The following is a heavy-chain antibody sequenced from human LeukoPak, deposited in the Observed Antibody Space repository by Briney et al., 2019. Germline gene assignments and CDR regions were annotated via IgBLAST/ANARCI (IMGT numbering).Heavy chain of an antibody. CDR3: ARILSRNYYDSSGYLDY. CDR1: GFSLSTSGMC. V-gene: IGHV2-70*01. J-gene: IGHJ4*02. CDR2: IDWDDDK. D-gene: IGHD3-22*01. Sequence: ESGPALVKPTQTLTLTCTFSGFSLSTSGMCVSSIRQPPGKALEWLALIDWDDDKYYSTSLKTRLTISKDTSKNQVVLTMTNMDPVDTATYYCARILSRNYYDSSGYLDYWGQGTLVTVSS.